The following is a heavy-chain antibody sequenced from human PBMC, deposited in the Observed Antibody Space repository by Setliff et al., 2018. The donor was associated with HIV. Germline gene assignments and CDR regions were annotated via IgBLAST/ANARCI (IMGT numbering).Heavy chain of an antibody. D-gene: IGHD1-1*01. CDR1: GYIFLNYD. Sequence: ASVKVSCKASGYIFLNYDITWVRQAPGQGLEWMGWISPDNGNTNYAQKIEGRVILTTDKSTNTVEMELRSLRSDDTAVYYCVRDRELRTTRSLDFWGPGTL. J-gene: IGHJ4*02. CDR3: VRDRELRTTRSLDF. CDR2: ISPDNGNT. V-gene: IGHV1-18*04.